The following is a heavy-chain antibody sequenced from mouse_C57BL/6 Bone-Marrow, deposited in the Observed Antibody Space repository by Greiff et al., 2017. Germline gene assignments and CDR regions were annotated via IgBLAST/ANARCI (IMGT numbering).Heavy chain of an antibody. V-gene: IGHV14-4*01. CDR3: TNYGPFAY. CDR1: GFNIKDDY. J-gene: IGHJ3*01. Sequence: EVMLVESGAELVRPGASVKLSCTASGFNIKDDYMHWVKQRPEQGLEWIGWIDPENGDTEYASKFQGKATITADTSSNTAYLQLSSLTSEDTAVYYCTNYGPFAYWGQGTLVTVSA. CDR2: IDPENGDT. D-gene: IGHD1-1*01.